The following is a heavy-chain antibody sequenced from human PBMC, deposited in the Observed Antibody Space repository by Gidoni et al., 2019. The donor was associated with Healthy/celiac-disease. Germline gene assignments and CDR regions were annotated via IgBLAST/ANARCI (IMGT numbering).Heavy chain of an antibody. V-gene: IGHV3-30*18. CDR1: GFTLGSYG. Sequence: QVQLVESGGGVVQLGRSLRLSCAASGFTLGSYGMHWVRQAPGKGLEWVAVISYDGSNKYYADSVKGRFTISRDNSKNTLYLQMNSLRAEDTAVYYCAKAFYSSGWYLFDYWGQGTLVTVSS. J-gene: IGHJ4*02. D-gene: IGHD6-19*01. CDR3: AKAFYSSGWYLFDY. CDR2: ISYDGSNK.